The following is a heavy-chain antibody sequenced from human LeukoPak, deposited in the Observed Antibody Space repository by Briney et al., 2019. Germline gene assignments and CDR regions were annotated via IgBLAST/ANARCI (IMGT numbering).Heavy chain of an antibody. CDR1: GFTFSSYA. CDR3: AKTLTTVTKRYWYFDL. V-gene: IGHV3-23*01. Sequence: GGSLRLSCAASGFTFSSYAMSWVRQAPGKGLGWVSAISGSGGSTYYADSVKGRFTIFRDNSKNTLYLQMNSLRAEDTAVYYCAKTLTTVTKRYWYFDLRGRGTLVTVSS. D-gene: IGHD4-17*01. J-gene: IGHJ2*01. CDR2: ISGSGGST.